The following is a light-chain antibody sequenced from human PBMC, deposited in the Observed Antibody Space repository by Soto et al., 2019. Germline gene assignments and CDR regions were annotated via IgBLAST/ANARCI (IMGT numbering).Light chain of an antibody. CDR3: SSYTSSSTPVV. CDR2: DVS. Sequence: QSALTQPASVSGSPGQSITISCTGTSSDVGGYNYVSWYQQHPGKAPKLMIYDVSNRPSGVSNRFSGSKSGNTASLTISGLQAEYEADYYCSSYTSSSTPVVFGGGTKLT. V-gene: IGLV2-14*01. CDR1: SSDVGGYNY. J-gene: IGLJ2*01.